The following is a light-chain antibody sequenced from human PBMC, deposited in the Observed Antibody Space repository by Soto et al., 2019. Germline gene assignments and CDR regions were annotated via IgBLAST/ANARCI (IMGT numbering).Light chain of an antibody. CDR2: AAS. CDR1: QGISSW. J-gene: IGKJ1*01. V-gene: IGKV1-39*01. CDR3: QQSYSTPRT. Sequence: DIQIIRSPSNLSGSVEDGVTSTCRASQGISSWLAWYQQKPGKAPKLLIYAASSLQSGVPSRFSGSGSGTDFTLTISSLQPEDFATYYCQQSYSTPRTFGQGTKVDI.